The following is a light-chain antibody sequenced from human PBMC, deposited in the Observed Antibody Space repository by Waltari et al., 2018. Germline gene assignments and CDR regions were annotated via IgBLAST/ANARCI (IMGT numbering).Light chain of an antibody. V-gene: IGKV6-21*02. J-gene: IGKJ2*01. CDR1: QSIGST. Sequence: EIVLTQSPDFQSVAPKEKVTITCRASQSIGSTLHWYQQKPDQSTKLLIKFASQSISGVPSRFSGSGSGTDFTLTISSLEAEDAATYYCHQSSVLPYTFGQGAKLEIK. CDR2: FAS. CDR3: HQSSVLPYT.